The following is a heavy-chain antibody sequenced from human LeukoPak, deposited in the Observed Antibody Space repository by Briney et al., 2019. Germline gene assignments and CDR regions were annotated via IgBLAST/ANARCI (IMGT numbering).Heavy chain of an antibody. CDR3: TRGSQYYGSGSSDY. J-gene: IGHJ4*02. CDR1: GFTLGDYA. CDR2: IRRKAYGGTT. Sequence: GGSQRLSCTASGFTLGDYAMSWLRQARGKGGEWVGLIRRKAYGGTTEYAASVKGRFTISRDDSKSIAYLQLNSLKTEDTAVYYCTRGSQYYGSGSSDYWGQGTLVTVSS. V-gene: IGHV3-49*03. D-gene: IGHD3-10*01.